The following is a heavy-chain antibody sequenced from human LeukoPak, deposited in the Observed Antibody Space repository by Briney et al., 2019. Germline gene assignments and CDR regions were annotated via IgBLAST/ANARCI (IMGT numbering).Heavy chain of an antibody. CDR2: ISGSGGAI. Sequence: GGSLRLSCAASGFTFSSYEMNWVRQAPGKGREWISYISGSGGAIYYADSVKGRFTISRDNAKNSLDIQLNSLRAEDTAIYYCARREYYYYYMDVWGKGTTVTVSS. J-gene: IGHJ6*03. CDR1: GFTFSSYE. V-gene: IGHV3-48*03. CDR3: ARREYYYYYMDV.